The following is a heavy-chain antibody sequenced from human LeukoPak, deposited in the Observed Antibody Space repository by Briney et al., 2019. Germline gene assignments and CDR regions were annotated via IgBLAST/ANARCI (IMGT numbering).Heavy chain of an antibody. CDR1: GGSISNYY. V-gene: IGHV4-4*07. D-gene: IGHD4-23*01. Sequence: PSETLSLTCTVSGGSISNYYWSWIRQPAGKGLEWVGRISTSGSINYNPSLKSRVTMSVDTSKNQFSLNLSSVTAADTAVYYCGREPGIGGGKRTGFDYWGQGTLVTVSS. CDR2: ISTSGSI. J-gene: IGHJ4*02. CDR3: GREPGIGGGKRTGFDY.